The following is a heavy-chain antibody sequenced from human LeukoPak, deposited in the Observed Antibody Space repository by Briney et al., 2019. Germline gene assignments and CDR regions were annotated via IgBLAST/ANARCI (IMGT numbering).Heavy chain of an antibody. J-gene: IGHJ4*02. Sequence: PSETLSLTCTVSGGSISSYYWSWIRQPPGKGLEWIGYIYYSGSTYYNPSLKSRVTISVDTSKNQFSLKLSSVTAADTAVYYCARQITRGGAYCGGDRYPWYFDYWGQGTLVTVSS. CDR3: ARQITRGGAYCGGDRYPWYFDY. D-gene: IGHD2-21*02. CDR2: IYYSGST. V-gene: IGHV4-59*12. CDR1: GGSISSYY.